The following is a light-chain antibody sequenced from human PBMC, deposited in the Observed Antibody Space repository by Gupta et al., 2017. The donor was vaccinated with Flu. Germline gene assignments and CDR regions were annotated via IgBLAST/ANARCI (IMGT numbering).Light chain of an antibody. V-gene: IGLV1-44*01. J-gene: IGLJ1*01. Sequence: QSVLAQPPSASGTPGQRVTISCSGSSSNIGSNTVNWYQLVPGTSPKLLIYGTNQRPSGVPDRFTASKSGTSASLAISGLQSEDEADYYCAAWDDSLNGHYVFGTGTKVTVL. CDR2: GTN. CDR1: SSNIGSNT. CDR3: AAWDDSLNGHYV.